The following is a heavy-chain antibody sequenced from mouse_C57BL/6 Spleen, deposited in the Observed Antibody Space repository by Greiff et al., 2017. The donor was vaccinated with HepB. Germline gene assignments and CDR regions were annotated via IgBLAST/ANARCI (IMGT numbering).Heavy chain of an antibody. CDR3: APSYYGSSPWFAY. CDR2: IDPSDSYT. J-gene: IGHJ3*01. D-gene: IGHD1-1*01. V-gene: IGHV1-69*01. Sequence: VQLQQPGAELVMPGASVKLSCKASGYTFTSYWMHWVKQRPGQGLEWIGEIDPSDSYTNYNQKFKGKSTLTVDKSSSTAYMQLSSLTSEDSAVYYCAPSYYGSSPWFAYWGQGTLVTVSA. CDR1: GYTFTSYW.